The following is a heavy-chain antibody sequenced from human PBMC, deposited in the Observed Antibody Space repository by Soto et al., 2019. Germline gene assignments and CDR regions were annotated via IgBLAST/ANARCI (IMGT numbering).Heavy chain of an antibody. CDR3: ARDRYYDSSGYYMVYYYYGMDV. D-gene: IGHD3-22*01. J-gene: IGHJ6*02. CDR1: GYTFTGYY. Sequence: ASVKVSCKASGYTFTGYYMHWVRQAPGQGLEWMGCINPNSGGTNYAQKFQGWVTMTRDTSISTAYMELSRLRSDDTAVYYCARDRYYDSSGYYMVYYYYGMDVWGQGTTVTVS. V-gene: IGHV1-2*04. CDR2: INPNSGGT.